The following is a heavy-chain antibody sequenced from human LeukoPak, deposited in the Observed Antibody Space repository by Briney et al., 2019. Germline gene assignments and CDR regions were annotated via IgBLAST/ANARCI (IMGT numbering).Heavy chain of an antibody. V-gene: IGHV3-23*01. CDR1: GFTFSNYA. D-gene: IGHD3-22*01. Sequence: GGSLRLSCAASGFTFSNYAMSWVRQAPGKGLEWVSGISGSGGRTYYADSVKGRFTVSRDNSKNTLYMQMNSLRAEDTAVYYCAKDKTHYYDSGGHYPKFDYWGQGTLVSVSS. CDR3: AKDKTHYYDSGGHYPKFDY. J-gene: IGHJ4*02. CDR2: ISGSGGRT.